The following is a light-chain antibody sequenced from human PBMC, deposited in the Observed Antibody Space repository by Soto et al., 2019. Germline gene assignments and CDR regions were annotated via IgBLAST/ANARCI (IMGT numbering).Light chain of an antibody. CDR3: QQAYSSPIT. J-gene: IGKJ5*01. Sequence: IQMTQSPSSVSASVGDRVTITCRASQGISSWLVWYQQKPGRTPELLIHGASRLQSGVPARFSGSGSGTDFTLSINSLQPEDFATYCCQQAYSSPITFGQGTRLEIK. CDR1: QGISSW. V-gene: IGKV1-12*01. CDR2: GAS.